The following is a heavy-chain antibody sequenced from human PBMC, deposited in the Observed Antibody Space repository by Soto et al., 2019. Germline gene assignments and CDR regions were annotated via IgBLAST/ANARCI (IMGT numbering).Heavy chain of an antibody. CDR1: GGSISSSSYY. J-gene: IGHJ5*02. D-gene: IGHD2-2*01. CDR3: ARALWGPAGHINWLDR. CDR2: IYYSGST. Sequence: SDTLSLTCTVSGGSISSSSYYWGWIRQPPGKGLEWIGSIYYSGSTYYNPSLKSRVTISVDTSKNQFSLKLSSVTAADTAVYYCARALWGPAGHINWLDRWGQGTLVTV. V-gene: IGHV4-39*02.